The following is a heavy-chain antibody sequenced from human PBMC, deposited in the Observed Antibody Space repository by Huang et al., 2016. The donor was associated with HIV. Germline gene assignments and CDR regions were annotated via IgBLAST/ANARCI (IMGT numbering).Heavy chain of an antibody. D-gene: IGHD3-9*01. CDR1: EYTLTELS. CDR2: FDTEIGET. CDR3: ATGFDVFFDF. Sequence: QVQLVQSRAEVKKPGASVKVSCKVSEYTLTELSIHWVRQPPGKGLEWMGGFDTEIGETIYAQKFQGRGTMTEDTSTETGFMELGGLRPEDTAVYYCATGFDVFFDFWGQGTLVTVSS. J-gene: IGHJ4*02. V-gene: IGHV1-24*01.